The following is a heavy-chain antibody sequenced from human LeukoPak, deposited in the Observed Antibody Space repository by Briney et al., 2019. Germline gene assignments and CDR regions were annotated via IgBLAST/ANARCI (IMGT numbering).Heavy chain of an antibody. CDR3: ARARWAVVATPSSPYRYFDL. CDR2: ITGTSSII. V-gene: IGHV3-48*04. J-gene: IGHJ2*01. Sequence: GGSLRLSCTASGFAFGTYTMNWVRQAPGKGPEWLSYITGTSSIIYYADSVKGRFTVSRDNAKNSLYLQMNSLRAEDTAVYYCARARWAVVATPSSPYRYFDLWGRGTLVTVSS. CDR1: GFAFGTYT. D-gene: IGHD2-15*01.